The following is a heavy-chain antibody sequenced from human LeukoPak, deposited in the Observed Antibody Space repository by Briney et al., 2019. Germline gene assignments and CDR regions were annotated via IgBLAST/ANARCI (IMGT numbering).Heavy chain of an antibody. D-gene: IGHD4-17*01. CDR1: GGSIKSFDYY. Sequence: SQTLSLTCTVSGGSIKSFDYYWSWIRQSPGKGLEWIGYIYYSGSTYYNPSLKSRVTISVDTSKNQFSLKLSSVTAADTAVYYCARQGDDYGDYGLIDYWGQGTLVTVSS. V-gene: IGHV4-30-4*01. J-gene: IGHJ4*02. CDR3: ARQGDDYGDYGLIDY. CDR2: IYYSGST.